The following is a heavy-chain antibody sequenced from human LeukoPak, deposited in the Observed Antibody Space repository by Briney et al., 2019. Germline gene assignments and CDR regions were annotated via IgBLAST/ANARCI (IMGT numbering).Heavy chain of an antibody. CDR2: IYSGGST. CDR3: ARVVPAAMMNGRASYYYYGMDV. Sequence: GGSLRLSCAASGFIVSSNYMSWVRQAPGKGLEWVSVIYSGGSTYYADSVKGRFTTSRDNAKNSLYLQMNSLRAEDTAVYYCARVVPAAMMNGRASYYYYGMDVWGQGTTVTVSS. CDR1: GFIVSSNY. V-gene: IGHV3-66*01. D-gene: IGHD2-2*01. J-gene: IGHJ6*02.